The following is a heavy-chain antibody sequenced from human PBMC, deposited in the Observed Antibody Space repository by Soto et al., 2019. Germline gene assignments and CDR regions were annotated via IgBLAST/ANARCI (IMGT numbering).Heavy chain of an antibody. J-gene: IGHJ5*02. CDR1: GFTFSSYW. D-gene: IGHD2-8*01. Sequence: EVQLVESGGGLVQPGGSLRLSCAASGFTFSSYWMHWVRQAPGKGLVWVSRINSDGSSTSYAESVKGRFTISRDNAKNTLYLQMNSLRAEDTAVYYCARPAYCTNGVCYGDWFDPWGQGTLVTVSS. CDR3: ARPAYCTNGVCYGDWFDP. V-gene: IGHV3-74*01. CDR2: INSDGSST.